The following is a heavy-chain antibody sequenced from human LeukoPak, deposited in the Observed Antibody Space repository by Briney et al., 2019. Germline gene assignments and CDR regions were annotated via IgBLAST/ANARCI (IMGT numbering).Heavy chain of an antibody. Sequence: GASVKVSCKASGYTFTSYGISWVRQAPGQGLEWMGGIIPIFGTANYAQKFQGRVTITADESTSTAYMELSSLRSEDTAVYYCARDHGGHYYGSGSSLNVYWFDPWGQGTLVTVSS. CDR3: ARDHGGHYYGSGSSLNVYWFDP. CDR1: GYTFTSYG. V-gene: IGHV1-69*13. J-gene: IGHJ5*02. D-gene: IGHD3-10*01. CDR2: IIPIFGTA.